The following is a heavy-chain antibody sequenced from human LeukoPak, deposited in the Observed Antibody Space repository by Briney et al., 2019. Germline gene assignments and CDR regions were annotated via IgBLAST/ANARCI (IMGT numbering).Heavy chain of an antibody. CDR3: ASYMFGQQLDRDY. D-gene: IGHD3-10*02. CDR2: INPSDGAT. V-gene: IGHV1-46*01. CDR1: GYTFTIYN. Sequence: ASVKVSCKASGYTFTIYNVHWVRQAPGQGLEWMGMINPSDGATTYAQRFQGRLTMTRDMSTTTVYMDLRSLRSEDTAVYYCASYMFGQQLDRDYWGQGTLVTVSS. J-gene: IGHJ4*02.